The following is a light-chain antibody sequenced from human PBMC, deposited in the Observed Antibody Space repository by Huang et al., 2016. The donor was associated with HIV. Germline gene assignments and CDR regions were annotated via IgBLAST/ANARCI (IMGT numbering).Light chain of an antibody. J-gene: IGKJ4*01. CDR3: MQALQTELT. V-gene: IGKV2-28*01. CDR1: QSLLHSNGYNY. CDR2: LGS. Sequence: DIVMTQSPLSLPVTPGEPASISCRSSQSLLHSNGYNYLDWYLQKPGQSPQLLIDLGSNRASGVPDRVRASGSGTDFTLKISRVETEDVGVYYCMQALQTELTFGGGTRVEI.